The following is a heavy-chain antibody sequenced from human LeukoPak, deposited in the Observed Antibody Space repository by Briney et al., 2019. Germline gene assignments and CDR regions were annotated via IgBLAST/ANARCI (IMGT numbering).Heavy chain of an antibody. D-gene: IGHD4-17*01. V-gene: IGHV3-20*04. CDR2: INWNGGST. J-gene: IGHJ4*02. Sequence: GGSLRLSCAASGFTFDDYGMSWVRQAPGKGLEWVSGINWNGGSTGYADSVKGRFTISRDNAKNSLYLQMNSLRAEDTAVYYCAKDPTRPPPVTTVADYWGQGTLVTVSS. CDR1: GFTFDDYG. CDR3: AKDPTRPPPVTTVADY.